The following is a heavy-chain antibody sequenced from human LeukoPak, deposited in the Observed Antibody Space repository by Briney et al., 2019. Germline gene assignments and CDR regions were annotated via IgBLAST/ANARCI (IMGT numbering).Heavy chain of an antibody. J-gene: IGHJ4*02. CDR1: GFTFSTYW. V-gene: IGHV3-7*01. D-gene: IGHD1-14*01. CDR2: IKEDGGET. CDR3: ARDSFETDIDY. Sequence: GGSLRLSCAVSGFTFSTYWMSWVRQAPGKGLEWVANIKEDGGETYYVDSLKGRSTISRDNVKNSLYLQINSLRADDSAVYYCARDSFETDIDYWGQGTLVTVSS.